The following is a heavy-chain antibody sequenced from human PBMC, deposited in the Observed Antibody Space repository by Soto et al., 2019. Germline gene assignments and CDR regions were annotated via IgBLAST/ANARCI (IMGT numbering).Heavy chain of an antibody. D-gene: IGHD5-18*01. J-gene: IGHJ6*02. Sequence: PGESLKISCKGSGYSFTSYWISWVRQMPGKGLEWMGRIDPSDSYTNYSPSFQGHVTISADKSISTAYLQWSSLKASDTAMYYCARFGSLYSYADRYYYYYGMDVWGQGTTVTVSS. CDR1: GYSFTSYW. V-gene: IGHV5-10-1*01. CDR3: ARFGSLYSYADRYYYYYGMDV. CDR2: IDPSDSYT.